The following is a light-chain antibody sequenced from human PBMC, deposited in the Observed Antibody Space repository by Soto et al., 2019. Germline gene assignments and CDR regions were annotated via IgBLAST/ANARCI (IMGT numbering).Light chain of an antibody. CDR3: QQRSNWPPEYT. J-gene: IGKJ2*01. CDR1: QSVSSY. Sequence: EIVLTQSPATLSLSPGERATLSCRASQSVSSYLAWYQQKPGQAPRLLIYDASNRATGIPARFSDSWSGTDFTIPISSLEPEDFAVYYCQQRSNWPPEYTFGQGTKLQIK. V-gene: IGKV3-11*01. CDR2: DAS.